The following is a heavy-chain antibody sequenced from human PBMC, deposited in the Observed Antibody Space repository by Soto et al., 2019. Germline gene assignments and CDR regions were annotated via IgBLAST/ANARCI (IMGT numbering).Heavy chain of an antibody. J-gene: IGHJ4*02. CDR1: GYTFTSYG. V-gene: IGHV1-18*01. CDR2: ISAYNGNT. Sequence: QVQLVQSGAEVKKPGASVKVSCKASGYTFTSYGISWVRQAPGQGLEWMGWISAYNGNTNYAQKLKGRVTMTTDTSTSTAYMELRSLRSDDTAVYYCAGDRYYCSGGSCYPYYFDYWGQGTLVTVSS. D-gene: IGHD2-15*01. CDR3: AGDRYYCSGGSCYPYYFDY.